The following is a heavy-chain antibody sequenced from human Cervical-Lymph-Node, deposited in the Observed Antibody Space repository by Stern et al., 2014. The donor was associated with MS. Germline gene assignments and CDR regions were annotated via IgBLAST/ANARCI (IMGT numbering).Heavy chain of an antibody. V-gene: IGHV3-33*01. J-gene: IGHJ4*02. D-gene: IGHD6-13*01. CDR2: IWYDGSNP. CDR3: ASAYSSSHYYFDY. CDR1: GFSFSRYA. Sequence: VQLVESGGGVVQPGRSLRLSCAASGFSFSRYAMHWVRQAPGKGLEWVALIWYDGSNPYYADSVTGRFISRDNFKNTLYLQMNSLRAEDTAVYYCASAYSSSHYYFDYWGQGTLVTVSS.